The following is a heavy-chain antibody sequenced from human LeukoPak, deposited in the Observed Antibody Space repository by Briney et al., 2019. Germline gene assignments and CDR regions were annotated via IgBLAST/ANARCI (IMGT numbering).Heavy chain of an antibody. CDR1: VGSISRGGYY. CDR3: ARGGRWLQSYYFDY. V-gene: IGHV4-31*03. D-gene: IGHD5-24*01. Sequence: SQTLSLTCTVSVGSISRGGYYWSWIRQHPGKGLEWIGYIYYSGSTYYNPSLKSRVTISVDTSKNQFSLTLSSVTAADTAVYYCARGGRWLQSYYFDYWGQGTLVTVSS. J-gene: IGHJ4*02. CDR2: IYYSGST.